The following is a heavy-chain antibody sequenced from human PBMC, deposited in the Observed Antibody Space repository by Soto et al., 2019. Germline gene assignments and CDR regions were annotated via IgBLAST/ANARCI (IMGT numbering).Heavy chain of an antibody. D-gene: IGHD2-15*01. CDR2: ISGSGGST. J-gene: IGHJ4*02. CDR3: AKLVVAALY. V-gene: IGHV3-23*01. Sequence: GGSLRLSCAASGFTFSSYAMSWVRQAPGKGLEWVSAISGSGGSTYYADSVKGRFTVSRDNSKNTLFLQMNSLRTEDTAVYYCAKLVVAALYWGQGTLVTVSS. CDR1: GFTFSSYA.